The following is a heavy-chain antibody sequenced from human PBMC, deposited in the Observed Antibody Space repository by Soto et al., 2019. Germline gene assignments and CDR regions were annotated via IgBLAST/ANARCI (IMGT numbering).Heavy chain of an antibody. CDR3: ARDRMGISAAGTDY. J-gene: IGHJ4*02. Sequence: EVQLVESGGGLVKPGGSLRLSCAASGFTFSTYSMNWVRQAPGKGLEWLSSISSSSNYIYYADSVKGRFTISRDNAKSSLYLQMNSLRAEDTALYFGARDRMGISAAGTDYWGQGTLVTVSS. D-gene: IGHD6-13*01. V-gene: IGHV3-21*02. CDR1: GFTFSTYS. CDR2: ISSSSNYI.